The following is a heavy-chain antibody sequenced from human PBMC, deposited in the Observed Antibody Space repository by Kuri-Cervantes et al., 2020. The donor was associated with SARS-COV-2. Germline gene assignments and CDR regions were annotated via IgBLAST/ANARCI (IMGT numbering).Heavy chain of an antibody. D-gene: IGHD2-21*02. CDR1: GGSISSSSYY. CDR3: ASPGGDHEASGYFDY. J-gene: IGHJ4*02. CDR2: IYYSGST. Sequence: SETLSLTCTVSGGSISSSSYYWGWIRQPPGKGLEWIGSIYYSGSTYYNPSLKSRVTISVDTSKNQFSLKLSSVTAADTVVYYCASPGGDHEASGYFDYWGQGTLVTVSS. V-gene: IGHV4-39*01.